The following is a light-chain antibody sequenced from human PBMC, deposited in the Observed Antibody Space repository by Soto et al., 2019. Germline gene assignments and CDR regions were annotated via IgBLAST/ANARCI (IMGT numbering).Light chain of an antibody. J-gene: IGKJ1*01. V-gene: IGKV3-20*01. CDR2: GAS. Sequence: ILRMQSPAALSLSWGGRVTLSCRASQCVSSSYLAWYQQKPGQAPRLLIYGASSRATGIPDRFSGSGSGTDFTLTISRQEPEDFAVYSCHQSGSAGPFAHATKV. CDR1: QCVSSSY. CDR3: HQSGSAGP.